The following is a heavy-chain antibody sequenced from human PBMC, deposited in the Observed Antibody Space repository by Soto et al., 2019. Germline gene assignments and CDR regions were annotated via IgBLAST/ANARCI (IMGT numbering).Heavy chain of an antibody. D-gene: IGHD3-22*01. Sequence: ASVKVSCKASGYTSTSYAMHWVRQAPGQRLEWMGWINAGNGNTKYSQKFQGRVTITRDTSASTAHMELSSLRSEDTAVYYCAKDYYDSSGYYPPALLFDYWGQGTLVTV. CDR2: INAGNGNT. J-gene: IGHJ4*02. CDR3: AKDYYDSSGYYPPALLFDY. V-gene: IGHV1-3*01. CDR1: GYTSTSYA.